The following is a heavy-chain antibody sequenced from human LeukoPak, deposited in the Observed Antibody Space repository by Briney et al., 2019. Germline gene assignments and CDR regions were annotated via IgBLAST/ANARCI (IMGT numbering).Heavy chain of an antibody. J-gene: IGHJ4*02. CDR2: ISGTGGTT. D-gene: IGHD5-24*01. V-gene: IGHV3-23*01. CDR3: AREGRRDGYNYRHY. CDR1: GFTFSSYG. Sequence: GGTLRLSCAASGFTFSSYGMSWVRQAPGKGLEWVSAISGTGGTTYYADSVKGRFTISRDNSKNTLYLQMNSLRAEDTAVYYCAREGRRDGYNYRHYWGQGTLVTVSS.